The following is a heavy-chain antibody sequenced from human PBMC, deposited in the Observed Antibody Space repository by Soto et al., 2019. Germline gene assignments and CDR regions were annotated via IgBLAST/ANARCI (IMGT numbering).Heavy chain of an antibody. CDR3: ARGPPLGY. Sequence: QLQLQESGSGLVKPSQTLSLTCAVSGGSISSGGYSWSWIRQPPGKGLEWIGYIYHSGSTYYNPALKSRVTISVGRSKKQFSLKLSSGAAADTAVYFFARGPPLGYWGQGTLVTVSS. J-gene: IGHJ4*02. CDR1: GGSISSGGYS. CDR2: IYHSGST. V-gene: IGHV4-30-2*01.